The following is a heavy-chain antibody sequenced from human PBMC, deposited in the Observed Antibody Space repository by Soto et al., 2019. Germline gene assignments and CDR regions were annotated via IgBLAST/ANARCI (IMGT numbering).Heavy chain of an antibody. V-gene: IGHV3-33*01. CDR2: IWYDGSNK. CDR1: GFTFSSYG. J-gene: IGHJ4*02. Sequence: PGGSLRLSCAASGFTFSSYGMHWVRQAPGKGLEWVAVIWYDGSNKYYADSVKGRFTISRDNSKNTLYLQMNSLRAEDTAVYYCARKSEYSSSSPPDYWCQGTLVTVSS. CDR3: ARKSEYSSSSPPDY. D-gene: IGHD6-6*01.